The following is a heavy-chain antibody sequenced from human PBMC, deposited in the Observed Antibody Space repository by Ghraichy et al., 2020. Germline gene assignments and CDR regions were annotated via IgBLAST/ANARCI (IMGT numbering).Heavy chain of an antibody. V-gene: IGHV4-39*07. CDR3: ARGQKAPTTGVWFDP. D-gene: IGHD1-14*01. J-gene: IGHJ5*02. CDR2: IYYSGST. CDR1: GGSISSSSYY. Sequence: ESLNISCTVSGGSISSSSYYWGWIRQPPGKGLEWIGSIYYSGSTYYNPSLKSRVTISVDTSKNQFSLKLSSVTAADTAVYYCARGQKAPTTGVWFDPWGQGTLVTVSS.